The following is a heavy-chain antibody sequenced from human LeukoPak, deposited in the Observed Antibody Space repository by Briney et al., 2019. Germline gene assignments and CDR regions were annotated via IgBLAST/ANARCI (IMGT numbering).Heavy chain of an antibody. D-gene: IGHD2-21*02. J-gene: IGHJ4*02. Sequence: PGGSLRLSCAASGFTFSNYWMSWVRQAPGKGLEWVALIWYDGTNKYYAGSVKGRFTISRDNSKNTLFLQMNSLRAEDTAVYYCARSTWCGGDCYPDHWGQGTLVTVSP. CDR3: ARSTWCGGDCYPDH. CDR1: GFTFSNYW. V-gene: IGHV3-33*08. CDR2: IWYDGTNK.